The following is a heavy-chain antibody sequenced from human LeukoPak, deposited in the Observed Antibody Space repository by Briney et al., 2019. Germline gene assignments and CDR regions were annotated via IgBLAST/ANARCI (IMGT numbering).Heavy chain of an antibody. Sequence: ASVKVSCKASGGTFSSYAISWVRQAPGQGLEWMGRIIPIFGIANYAQKFQGGVTITADKSTSTAYMELSSLRSEDTAVYYCASVPIQLWLPAGYWGQGTLVTVSS. V-gene: IGHV1-69*04. D-gene: IGHD5-18*01. CDR3: ASVPIQLWLPAGY. CDR1: GGTFSSYA. CDR2: IIPIFGIA. J-gene: IGHJ4*02.